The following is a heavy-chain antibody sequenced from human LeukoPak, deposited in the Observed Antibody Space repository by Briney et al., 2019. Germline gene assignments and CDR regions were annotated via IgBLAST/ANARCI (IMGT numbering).Heavy chain of an antibody. CDR2: IYYSRSI. J-gene: IGHJ4*02. CDR1: DGSINSISYY. D-gene: IGHD6-25*01. CDR3: ARARGTEAIDY. V-gene: IGHV4-39*07. Sequence: SETLSLTCNVSDGSINSISYYWGWIRQPPGKGLEWIGSIYYSRSIYYSPSLKSRVTISVDTSKNQFSLKVTSVTAADTAVYYCARARGTEAIDYWGQGTLVTVSS.